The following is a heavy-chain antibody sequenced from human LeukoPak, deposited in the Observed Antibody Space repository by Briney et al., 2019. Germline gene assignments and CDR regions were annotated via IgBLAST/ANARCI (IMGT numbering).Heavy chain of an antibody. CDR1: GYTFTSYG. J-gene: IGHJ3*02. CDR2: INPNSGGT. Sequence: GASVKVSCKASGYTFTSYGISWARQAPGQGLEWMGWINPNSGGTNYAQKFQGRVTMTRDTSISTAYMELSRLRSDDTAVYYCARFLEPRLAFDIWGQGTMVTVSS. V-gene: IGHV1-2*02. D-gene: IGHD1-14*01. CDR3: ARFLEPRLAFDI.